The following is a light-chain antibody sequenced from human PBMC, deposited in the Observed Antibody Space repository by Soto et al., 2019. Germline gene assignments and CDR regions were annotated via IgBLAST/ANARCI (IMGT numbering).Light chain of an antibody. J-gene: IGKJ4*01. CDR1: QSISSN. Sequence: EIVMTQSPATLSVSPGERATLSCRASQSISSNLAWYQQKLGQAPRLLLYGASTRATDIPARFSGSGSGTEFTLSITGLQSEDFAVYYCHQYNNWPRTTFGGGTKVAI. CDR2: GAS. V-gene: IGKV3-15*01. CDR3: HQYNNWPRTT.